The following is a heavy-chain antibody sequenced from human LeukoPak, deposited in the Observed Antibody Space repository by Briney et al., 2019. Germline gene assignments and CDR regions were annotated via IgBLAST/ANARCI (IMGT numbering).Heavy chain of an antibody. J-gene: IGHJ4*02. D-gene: IGHD3-22*01. V-gene: IGHV3-15*01. CDR1: GFTFDDYG. CDR3: TTDPIARYYDSSGYYRN. CDR2: IKSKIDGGTT. Sequence: GGSLRLSCAASGFTFDDYGMSWVRQAPGKGLEWVGRIKSKIDGGTTDYTAPVKGRFTISRDDSENTLYLQMNSLRTEDTAVYYCTTDPIARYYDSSGYYRNWGQGTLVTVSS.